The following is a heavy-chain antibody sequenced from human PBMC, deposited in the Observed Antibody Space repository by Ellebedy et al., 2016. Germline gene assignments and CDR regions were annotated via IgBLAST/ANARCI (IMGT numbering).Heavy chain of an antibody. CDR2: VSGNGIST. CDR1: GFTFSTYA. Sequence: GESLKISCAASGFTFSTYAMSWVRQAPGKGLEWVSAVSGNGISTFYADSVKGRFTISRDNSKNTLFLQMNSLRAEDTAVYYCMNRGPYGDYRVYWGQGTLVTVSS. CDR3: MNRGPYGDYRVY. V-gene: IGHV3-23*01. J-gene: IGHJ4*02. D-gene: IGHD4-17*01.